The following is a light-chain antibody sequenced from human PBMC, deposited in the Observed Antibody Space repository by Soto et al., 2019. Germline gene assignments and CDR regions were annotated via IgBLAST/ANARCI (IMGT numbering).Light chain of an antibody. Sequence: EIVLTQSPATLPLSPGERATLSCRASQSVSSYLAWYQPKPGQAPRLXXYDASNRANGIPARFSGSGSGTDLTLTVSSLEPADFAFYYCQQRSNWPRLTFGGGTKVDIK. J-gene: IGKJ4*01. CDR2: DAS. V-gene: IGKV3-11*01. CDR3: QQRSNWPRLT. CDR1: QSVSSY.